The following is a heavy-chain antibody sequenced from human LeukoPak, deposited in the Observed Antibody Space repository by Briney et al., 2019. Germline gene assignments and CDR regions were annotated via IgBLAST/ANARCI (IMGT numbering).Heavy chain of an antibody. J-gene: IGHJ4*02. CDR3: TTEFHDF. V-gene: IGHV1-18*01. CDR1: GYIFSTYG. CDR2: ISGYNGNT. D-gene: IGHD2-21*01. Sequence: ASVKVSCKASGYIFSTYGISWVRQAPGQGLEWMGCISGYNGNTNYAQKFQGRVTMTRDTSISTAYMELSGLRSSDTALYYCTTEFHDFWGQGTLVTVSS.